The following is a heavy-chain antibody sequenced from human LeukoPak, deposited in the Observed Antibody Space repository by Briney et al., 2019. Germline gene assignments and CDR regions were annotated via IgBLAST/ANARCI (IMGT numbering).Heavy chain of an antibody. CDR2: INSDGSST. J-gene: IGHJ4*02. Sequence: QPGGSLRLSCAASGFTFSSYWMHGVRQAPGKGLVWVSRINSDGSSTSYADSVKGRFTISRDNAKNTLYLQMNSLRAEDTAVYYCASNIVGAIGPVDYWGQGTLVTVSS. V-gene: IGHV3-74*01. D-gene: IGHD1-26*01. CDR3: ASNIVGAIGPVDY. CDR1: GFTFSSYW.